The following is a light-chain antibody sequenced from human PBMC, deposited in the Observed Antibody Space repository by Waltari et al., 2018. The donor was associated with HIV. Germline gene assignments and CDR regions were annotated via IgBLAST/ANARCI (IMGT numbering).Light chain of an antibody. CDR3: AAWDDSLNGWV. CDR2: SNN. CDR1: SSNIGSNT. J-gene: IGLJ3*02. V-gene: IGLV1-44*01. Sequence: QSVLTQPPSPSGTPGQRVTISCSGSSSNIGSNTVNWYQQPPGTAPKLLIYSNNQRPSGVPYRFSGSKAATSASLASSGLQSEDAADYYCAAWDDSLNGWVFGGVTKLTVL.